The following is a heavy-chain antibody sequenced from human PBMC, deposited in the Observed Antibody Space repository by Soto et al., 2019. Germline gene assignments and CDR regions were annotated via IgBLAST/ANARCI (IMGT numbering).Heavy chain of an antibody. Sequence: VKVSCKACGGTFSSYAISWLRHAPGQGLEWMGGIIPIFGTANYAQKFQGRVTITADESTSTAYMELSSLRAEDTAVYYCAKGSVPLTPPYYYGMDVWGQGTTVTVSS. V-gene: IGHV1-69*13. CDR1: GGTFSSYA. CDR2: IIPIFGTA. J-gene: IGHJ6*02. D-gene: IGHD2-15*01. CDR3: AKGSVPLTPPYYYGMDV.